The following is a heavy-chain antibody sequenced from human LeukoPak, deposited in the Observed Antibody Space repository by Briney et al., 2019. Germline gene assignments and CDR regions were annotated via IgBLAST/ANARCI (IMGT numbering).Heavy chain of an antibody. CDR3: AKSDYDFWSGYRAIDY. CDR1: GFTFTNYA. CDR2: ISTSGGST. D-gene: IGHD3-3*01. Sequence: GGSLGLSCAASGFTFTNYAMSWVRQTPGKGLEWVSVISTSGGSTYYTDSVQGRFTISRDNSKNTLYLQMNSLRAEDTAVYYCAKSDYDFWSGYRAIDYWGQGTLVTVSS. V-gene: IGHV3-23*01. J-gene: IGHJ4*02.